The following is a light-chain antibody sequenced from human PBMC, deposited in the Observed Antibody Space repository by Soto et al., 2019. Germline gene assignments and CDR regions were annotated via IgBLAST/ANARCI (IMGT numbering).Light chain of an antibody. J-gene: IGKJ1*01. Sequence: EIVLTQSPATLSLSPGERAILSCRASQSVGTYLAWYQQKPGQAPRLLIYDASNRATGIPARFGGSGSGTDFTLTISRLEPEDFAVYYCQQYGSSPRTFGQGTKVDIK. CDR1: QSVGTY. CDR3: QQYGSSPRT. CDR2: DAS. V-gene: IGKV3-20*01.